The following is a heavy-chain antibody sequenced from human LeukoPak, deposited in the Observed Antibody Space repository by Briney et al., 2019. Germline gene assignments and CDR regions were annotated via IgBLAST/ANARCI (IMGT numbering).Heavy chain of an antibody. CDR1: GGSISSYY. J-gene: IGHJ5*02. D-gene: IGHD3-22*01. Sequence: SETLSLTCTVSGGSISSYYWSWIRQPPGKGLEWIGYIYYSGSTNYNPSLKSRVTISVDTSKNQFSLKLSSVTAADTAVYYCARAIPYYYDSSGFYNWFDPWGQGTLVTVSS. CDR3: ARAIPYYYDSSGFYNWFDP. V-gene: IGHV4-59*01. CDR2: IYYSGST.